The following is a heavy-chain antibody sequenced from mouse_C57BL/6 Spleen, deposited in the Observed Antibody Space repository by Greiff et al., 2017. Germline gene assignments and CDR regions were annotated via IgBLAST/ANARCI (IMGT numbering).Heavy chain of an antibody. D-gene: IGHD1-1*01. V-gene: IGHV1-53*01. CDR2: FNPSNGGT. CDR1: GYTFTSYR. J-gene: IGHJ4*01. Sequence: QVQLQQPGTELVKPGASVKLSCKASGYTFTSYRMHWVKQRPGQGLEWIGHFNPSNGGTNYNEKFKSKDTLTVDKSSSTAYMQLSRLTSEDSAVYYCARERVVAMDYWGQGTSVTVSS. CDR3: ARERVVAMDY.